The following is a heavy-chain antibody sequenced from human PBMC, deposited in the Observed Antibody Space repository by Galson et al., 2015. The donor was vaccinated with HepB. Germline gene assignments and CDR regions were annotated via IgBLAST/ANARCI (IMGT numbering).Heavy chain of an antibody. D-gene: IGHD3-22*01. CDR1: GFTFSTYA. CDR2: ITSSNTYI. J-gene: IGHJ4*02. Sequence: SLRLSCAASGFTFSTYAMNWVRQAPGKGLEWVSSITSSNTYIYYIDSVKGRFTISRDNAKNSLYLQMNSLRAEDTAVYYCARVGGNYYDGRGYFDYWGQGSLVTVSS. CDR3: ARVGGNYYDGRGYFDY. V-gene: IGHV3-21*01.